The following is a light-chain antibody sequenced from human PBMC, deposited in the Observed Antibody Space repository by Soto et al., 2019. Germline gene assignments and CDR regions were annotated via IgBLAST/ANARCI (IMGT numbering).Light chain of an antibody. CDR2: AAS. Sequence: DIQMTQSPSSVSASVGDRVTITCRASQDISSWLAWYQQKPGKAPKLLIYAASSLQSGVPSRFSGSGSGTDFTLPINNLQPEDFATYYCQQANSFPPTFGQGTRLEIK. J-gene: IGKJ5*01. CDR1: QDISSW. V-gene: IGKV1D-12*01. CDR3: QQANSFPPT.